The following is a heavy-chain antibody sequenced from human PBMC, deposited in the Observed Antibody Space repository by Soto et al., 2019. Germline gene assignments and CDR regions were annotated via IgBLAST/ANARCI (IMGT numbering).Heavy chain of an antibody. D-gene: IGHD2-15*01. CDR3: ARGDCVGGTCYSLAGSFYYVMDV. CDR1: GFTFSNYW. V-gene: IGHV3-74*01. CDR2: INSDGSVS. Sequence: EVQLVESGGGLVQPGGSLRLSCVASGFTFSNYWMYWVRQAPGAGLVWVSRINSDGSVSSYAYSVKVRLTISRDNVKNTLYLQMDRLRAEDTAVYYCARGDCVGGTCYSLAGSFYYVMDVWGKGTTVTVFS. J-gene: IGHJ6*04.